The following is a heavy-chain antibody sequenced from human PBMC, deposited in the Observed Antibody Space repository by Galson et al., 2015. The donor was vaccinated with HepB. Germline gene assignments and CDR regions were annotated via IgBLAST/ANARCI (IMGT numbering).Heavy chain of an antibody. V-gene: IGHV3-73*01. D-gene: IGHD4-11*01. CDR2: IRSHANSYAT. J-gene: IGHJ6*03. CDR3: TRQSDDYSDYKGFSYYYMDV. Sequence: SLRLSCAVSGFTFSGSAMHWVRQASGKGLEWVGRIRSHANSYATSYAASVKGRFTISRADSKNTAYLQMNSLKTEDTAIYYCTRQSDDYSDYKGFSYYYMDVWGKGTAVTVSS. CDR1: GFTFSGSA.